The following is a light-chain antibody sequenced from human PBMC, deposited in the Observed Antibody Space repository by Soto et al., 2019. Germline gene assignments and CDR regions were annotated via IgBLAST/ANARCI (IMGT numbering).Light chain of an antibody. CDR2: VAS. CDR1: QGVSSN. J-gene: IGKJ4*01. Sequence: EIVMTQSPATLSVFPGERATLSCRASQGVSSNLAWYQQKPGQAPTLLIYVASTRATGVPARFSGSGSGTEFTLTISSLQSEDFAVYYCQQYNNWPPTFGGGTKVEIK. V-gene: IGKV3-15*01. CDR3: QQYNNWPPT.